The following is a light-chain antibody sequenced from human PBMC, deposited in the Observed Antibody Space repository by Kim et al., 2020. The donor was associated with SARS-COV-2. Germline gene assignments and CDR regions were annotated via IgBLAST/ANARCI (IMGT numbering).Light chain of an antibody. CDR2: EVS. Sequence: PGQSITISCTGTSSDVGSYNLVSWYQQYPGKAPKLMINEVSERPSGVSIRFSGSKSGNTASLTISGLQAEDEAHYYCCSYAGSIYVFGSGTKVTVL. CDR3: CSYAGSIYV. V-gene: IGLV2-23*02. CDR1: SSDVGSYNL. J-gene: IGLJ1*01.